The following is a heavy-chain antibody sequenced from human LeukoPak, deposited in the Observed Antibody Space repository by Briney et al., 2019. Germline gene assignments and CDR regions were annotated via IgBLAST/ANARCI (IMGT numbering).Heavy chain of an antibody. CDR3: ARYGRSSWYNLGFDY. CDR2: VYYSGST. Sequence: SETLSLTCTVSGGSISGPYWSWVRQPPGKGLEWIGDVYYSGSTHQNPSLKSRVTISVDTSKNQFSLKLSSVTAADTAVYYCARYGRSSWYNLGFDYWGQGTLVTVSS. J-gene: IGHJ4*02. D-gene: IGHD6-13*01. V-gene: IGHV4-59*11. CDR1: GGSISGPY.